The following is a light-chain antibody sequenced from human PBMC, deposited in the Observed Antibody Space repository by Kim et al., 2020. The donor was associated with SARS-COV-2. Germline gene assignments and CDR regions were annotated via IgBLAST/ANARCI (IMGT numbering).Light chain of an antibody. CDR1: QGISSY. J-gene: IGKJ4*01. CDR2: AAS. CDR3: QQLNSYPLT. Sequence: IQLTQSPSSLSASVGDRVTITCRASQGISSYLAWYQQKPGIAPKLLIYAASTLRSGVPSRFSGSGSGTDFTLPISGLQPEDFATYSCQQLNSYPLTFGGGTKVDIK. V-gene: IGKV1-9*01.